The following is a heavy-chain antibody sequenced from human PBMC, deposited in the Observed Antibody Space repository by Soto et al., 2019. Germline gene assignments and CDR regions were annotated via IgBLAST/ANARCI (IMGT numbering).Heavy chain of an antibody. CDR1: GYSFTSYW. Sequence: GESLKISCKGSGYSFTSYWISWVRQMPVKGLEWMGRIDPSDSYTNYSPSFQGHVTISADKSISTAYLQWSSLKASDTAMYYCARRGTVTTGHYYYGMDVWGQGTTVTVSS. CDR3: ARRGTVTTGHYYYGMDV. V-gene: IGHV5-10-1*01. D-gene: IGHD4-17*01. J-gene: IGHJ6*02. CDR2: IDPSDSYT.